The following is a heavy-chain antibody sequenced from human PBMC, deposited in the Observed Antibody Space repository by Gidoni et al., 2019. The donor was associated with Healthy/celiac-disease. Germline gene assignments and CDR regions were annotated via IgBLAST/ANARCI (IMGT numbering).Heavy chain of an antibody. D-gene: IGHD4-17*01. CDR3: AKVGPYGDYVDY. V-gene: IGHV3-23*01. J-gene: IGHJ4*02. CDR1: GFTFSSYA. CDR2: ISGSGGST. Sequence: EVQLLESGRGLVQPGGSLRLSCAASGFTFSSYAMSWVRQAPGKGLGWLSAISGSGGSTYYADSVKGRFTISRDNSKNTLYLQMNSLRAEDTAVYYCAKVGPYGDYVDYWGQGTLVTVSS.